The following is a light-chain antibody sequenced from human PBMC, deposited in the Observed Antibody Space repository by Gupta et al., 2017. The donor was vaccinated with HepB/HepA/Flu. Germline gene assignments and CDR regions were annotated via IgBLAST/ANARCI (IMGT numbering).Light chain of an antibody. Sequence: QFVRTQPPAVSAAPRQRVTISCTGTTSNIGAAYDVHWYQQLPGKAPKLLVYGNNNRPSGVPDRFSGSKSGTSASLTITGLQAEDEADYYCQSYASSNSDFLVFGGGTKLTVL. CDR3: QSYASSNSDFLV. J-gene: IGLJ3*02. V-gene: IGLV1-40*01. CDR1: TSNIGAAYD. CDR2: GNN.